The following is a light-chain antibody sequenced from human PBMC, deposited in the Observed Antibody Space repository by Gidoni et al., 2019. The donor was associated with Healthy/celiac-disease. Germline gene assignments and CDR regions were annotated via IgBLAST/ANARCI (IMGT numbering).Light chain of an antibody. CDR1: QSISSW. Sequence: IQMTQSPSTLSASVGDRVPITCRASQSISSWLAWYQQKPGKAPKLLIYDASSVESGVPSRYSGSGYGTEFTLTISSLQPDDFATYYCQQYNSYPWTFGQGTKVEIK. V-gene: IGKV1-5*01. J-gene: IGKJ1*01. CDR2: DAS. CDR3: QQYNSYPWT.